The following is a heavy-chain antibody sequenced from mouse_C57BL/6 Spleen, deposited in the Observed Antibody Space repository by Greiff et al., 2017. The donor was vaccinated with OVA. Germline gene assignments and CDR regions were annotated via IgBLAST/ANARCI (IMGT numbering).Heavy chain of an antibody. D-gene: IGHD1-1*01. CDR3: ARYQRDYGSSYGYFDV. Sequence: EVQLQESGPGLAKPSQTLSLTCSVTGYSITSDYWNWIRKFPGNKLEYMGYISYSGSTYYNPSLKSRISITRDTSKNQYYLQLNSVTTEDTATYYCARYQRDYGSSYGYFDVWGTGTTVTVSS. CDR1: GYSITSDY. CDR2: ISYSGST. V-gene: IGHV3-8*01. J-gene: IGHJ1*03.